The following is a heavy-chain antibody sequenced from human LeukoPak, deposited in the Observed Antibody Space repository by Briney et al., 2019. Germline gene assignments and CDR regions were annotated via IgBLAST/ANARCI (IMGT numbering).Heavy chain of an antibody. Sequence: ASVKVSCKASGYTFTSYDINWVRQATGQGLEWMGWMNPNSGNTGYAQKFQGRATMTRNTSISTAYMELSSLRSEDTAVYYCARGAEGFWSGYYENNWFDPWGQGTLVTVSS. CDR3: ARGAEGFWSGYYENNWFDP. D-gene: IGHD3-3*01. CDR1: GYTFTSYD. V-gene: IGHV1-8*01. CDR2: MNPNSGNT. J-gene: IGHJ5*02.